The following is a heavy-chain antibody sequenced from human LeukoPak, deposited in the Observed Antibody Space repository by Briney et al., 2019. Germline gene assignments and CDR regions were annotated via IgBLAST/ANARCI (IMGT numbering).Heavy chain of an antibody. Sequence: GGSLRLSCAGSGFTFSTSAMNWVRQGPGKGLEWVSSIDYDGSHIYYSASVKGRFSISRDNARDSVYLQMDSLRAEDTAVYYCARDPERYLRTGHYDYWGQGTLVIVSS. CDR3: ARDPERYLRTGHYDY. D-gene: IGHD3-10*02. CDR2: IDYDGSHI. CDR1: GFTFSTSA. V-gene: IGHV3-21*01. J-gene: IGHJ4*02.